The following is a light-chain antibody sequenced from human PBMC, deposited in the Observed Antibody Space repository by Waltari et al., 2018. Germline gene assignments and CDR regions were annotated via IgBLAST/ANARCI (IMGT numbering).Light chain of an antibody. CDR2: EGS. CDR1: SSDVGSYNL. V-gene: IGLV2-23*01. J-gene: IGLJ1*01. CDR3: CSYAGRSIYV. Sequence: QSALTQPASVSGSPGQSITISCTGTSSDVGSYNLVSWYQQHPGKAPKLMIFEGSKRPSGVSNRFSGAKSGTTASLALAGLQAEDEADYYCCSYAGRSIYVFGTGTKVTVL.